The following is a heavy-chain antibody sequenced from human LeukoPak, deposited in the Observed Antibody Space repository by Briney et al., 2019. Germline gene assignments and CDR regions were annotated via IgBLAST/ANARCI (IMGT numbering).Heavy chain of an antibody. V-gene: IGHV4-30-2*01. CDR2: IYHSGST. J-gene: IGHJ5*02. CDR1: GGSISSGGYS. D-gene: IGHD3-16*01. CDR3: ARAPCGDYDYVWRSYCWFDP. Sequence: PSETLSLTCAVSGGSISSGGYSWSWIRQPPGKGLEWIGYIYHSGSTYYNPSLKSRVTISVDRSKNQFSLKLSSVTAADTAVYYCARAPCGDYDYVWRSYCWFDPWGQGTLVTVSS.